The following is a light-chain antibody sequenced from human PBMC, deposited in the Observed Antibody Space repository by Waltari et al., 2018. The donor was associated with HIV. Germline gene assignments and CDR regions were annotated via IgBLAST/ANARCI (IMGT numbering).Light chain of an antibody. V-gene: IGKV4-1*01. CDR1: QSLLDSSNNLNH. J-gene: IGKJ4*01. CDR3: QQYSGLPFT. Sequence: DIVMTQSPESLAVSLGARAAIHCKSSQSLLDSSNNLNHLAWYQQTPGQPPKLLIHWASRRASGVPARFSGSGSGTEFTLTIASLQAGDVAVYYCQQYSGLPFTFGEGTKVE. CDR2: WAS.